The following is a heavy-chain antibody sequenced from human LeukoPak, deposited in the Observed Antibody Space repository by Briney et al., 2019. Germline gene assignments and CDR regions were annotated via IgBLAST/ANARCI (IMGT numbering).Heavy chain of an antibody. J-gene: IGHJ6*02. CDR3: AREHDIKVRYYNGMEV. CDR1: GGSISSGSYY. V-gene: IGHV4-61*02. CDR2: IYTSGST. Sequence: PSQTLSLTCTVSGGSISSGSYYWSWIRQPAGKGLEWIGRIYTSGSTNYNPSLKSRVTISVDTSKNQFSLKLSSVTAADTAVYYCAREHDIKVRYYNGMEVWGQGTTVTVSS. D-gene: IGHD3-22*01.